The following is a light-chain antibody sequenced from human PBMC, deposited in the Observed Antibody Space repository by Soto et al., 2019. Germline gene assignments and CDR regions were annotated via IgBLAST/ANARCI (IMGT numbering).Light chain of an antibody. Sequence: QSALTQPASVSGSPGQSITISCTGTSSDVGGYNYVSWYQQHPGKAPKLIIYDVTNRPSGVSNRFSGSKSGNTASLTISGLQAEDEADYYCTSYTSSTPHVFGTGTKLTVL. V-gene: IGLV2-14*01. J-gene: IGLJ1*01. CDR3: TSYTSSTPHV. CDR2: DVT. CDR1: SSDVGGYNY.